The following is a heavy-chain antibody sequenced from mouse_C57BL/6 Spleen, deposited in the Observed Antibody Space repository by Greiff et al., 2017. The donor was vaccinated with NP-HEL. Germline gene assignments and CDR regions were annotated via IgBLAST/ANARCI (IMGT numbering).Heavy chain of an antibody. V-gene: IGHV1-59*01. D-gene: IGHD1-2*01. CDR2: IDPSDSYT. CDR3: ARTTTADAMDY. Sequence: VQLKQPGAELVRPGTSVKLSCKASGYTFTSYWMHWVKQRPGQGLEWIGVIDPSDSYTNYNQKFKGKATLTVDTSSSTAYLQLSSLTSEDSAVYYCARTTTADAMDYWGQGTSDTVSS. CDR1: GYTFTSYW. J-gene: IGHJ4*01.